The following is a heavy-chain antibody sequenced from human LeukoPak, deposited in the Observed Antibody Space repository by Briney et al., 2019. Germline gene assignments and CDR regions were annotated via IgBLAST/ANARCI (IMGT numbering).Heavy chain of an antibody. D-gene: IGHD3-22*01. Sequence: PSETLSLTCTVSGGSVTSGSYYWSWIRQPPGKGLEWIGYFYYTGSGRTNYNPSLKSRVTISVDTSKNQFSLKLGSVTAADTAVYYCARGGPSYSGYSDYWGQGTLVTVSS. CDR3: ARGGPSYSGYSDY. V-gene: IGHV4-61*01. J-gene: IGHJ4*02. CDR2: FYYTGSGRT. CDR1: GGSVTSGSYY.